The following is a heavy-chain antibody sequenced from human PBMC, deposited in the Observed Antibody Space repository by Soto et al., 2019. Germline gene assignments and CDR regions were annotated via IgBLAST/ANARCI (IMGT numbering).Heavy chain of an antibody. CDR2: IYYRGST. Sequence: SETLSLTCTVSGGSISSSSYYWGWIRQPPGKGLEWIGSIYYRGSTYYNPSLKSRVTISVDTSKNQFSLKLSSVTAADTAVYYCARAENYYDSSGYNWFDPWGQGTLVTVSS. V-gene: IGHV4-39*01. D-gene: IGHD3-22*01. CDR3: ARAENYYDSSGYNWFDP. J-gene: IGHJ5*02. CDR1: GGSISSSSYY.